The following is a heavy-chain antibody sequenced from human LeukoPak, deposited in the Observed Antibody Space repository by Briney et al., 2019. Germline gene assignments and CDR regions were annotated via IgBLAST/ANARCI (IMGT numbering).Heavy chain of an antibody. Sequence: ASVKVSCKASGYTFTSYDINWVRQATGQGLEWMGWMNPNSGNTGYAQKFQGRVTMTRDMSTSTVYMELSSLRSEDTAVYYCARARATVTTDYMDVWGKGTTVTVSS. D-gene: IGHD4-17*01. J-gene: IGHJ6*03. CDR1: GYTFTSYD. CDR3: ARARATVTTDYMDV. V-gene: IGHV1-8*01. CDR2: MNPNSGNT.